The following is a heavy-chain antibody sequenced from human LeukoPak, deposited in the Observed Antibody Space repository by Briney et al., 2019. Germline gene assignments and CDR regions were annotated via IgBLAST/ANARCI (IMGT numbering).Heavy chain of an antibody. CDR1: GYTFTGYY. Sequence: ASVKVSCKASGYTFTGYYMHWVRQAPGQGLEWMGWINPNSGGTNYAQKFQGWVTMTRDTSISTAYMELSRLRSDDTAVYYCARDSYYYDSSGPSDAFDIWGQGTMATVSS. D-gene: IGHD3-22*01. J-gene: IGHJ3*02. V-gene: IGHV1-2*04. CDR2: INPNSGGT. CDR3: ARDSYYYDSSGPSDAFDI.